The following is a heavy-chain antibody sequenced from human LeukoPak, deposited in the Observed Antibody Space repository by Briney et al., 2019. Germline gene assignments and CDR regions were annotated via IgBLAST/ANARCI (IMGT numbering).Heavy chain of an antibody. V-gene: IGHV4-39*02. CDR3: ARLTHSYYSDTSGYYPYYYMDV. J-gene: IGHJ6*03. D-gene: IGHD3-22*01. CDR1: AGSISSSDYY. Sequence: PSETLSPTCTVSAGSISSSDYYWCWIRQSPGKGLEWIGRISYSGNTYYNPSLKSRVTISVDTSKNHFSLRLSSVTAADTAVYYCARLTHSYYSDTSGYYPYYYMDVWGKGTRVTVSS. CDR2: ISYSGNT.